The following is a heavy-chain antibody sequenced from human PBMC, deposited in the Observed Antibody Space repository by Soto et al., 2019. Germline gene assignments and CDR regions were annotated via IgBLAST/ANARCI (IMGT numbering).Heavy chain of an antibody. CDR3: AKGLVLLFGWYFDL. D-gene: IGHD3-9*01. J-gene: IGHJ2*01. CDR2: ISYDGSNK. V-gene: IGHV3-30*18. Sequence: QVQLVESGGGVVQPGRSLRLSCAASGFTFSSYGMHWVRQAPGKGLEWAAAISYDGSNKYYADSVKGRFTISRDNSKNTLYLQMNSLRAEDTAVYYCAKGLVLLFGWYFDLWGRGTLVTVSS. CDR1: GFTFSSYG.